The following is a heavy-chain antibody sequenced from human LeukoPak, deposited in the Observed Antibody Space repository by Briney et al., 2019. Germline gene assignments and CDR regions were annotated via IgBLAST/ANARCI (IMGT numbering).Heavy chain of an antibody. J-gene: IGHJ5*02. D-gene: IGHD1-7*01. CDR3: ARRGELRNWFDP. CDR2: IYPGDSDT. CDR1: GGSISSYY. Sequence: ETLSLTCTVSGGSISSYYWSWIRQPPGKGLEWMGIIYPGDSDTTYSPSFQGQVTMSADKSINTAYLHWSSLKASDTAIYYCARRGELRNWFDPWGQGTLVTVSS. V-gene: IGHV5-51*01.